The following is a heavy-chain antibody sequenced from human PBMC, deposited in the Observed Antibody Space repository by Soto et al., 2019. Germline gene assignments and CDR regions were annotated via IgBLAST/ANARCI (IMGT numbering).Heavy chain of an antibody. CDR2: ISSSSSYI. V-gene: IGHV3-21*01. J-gene: IGHJ4*02. CDR3: AIKGPRAFDY. CDR1: GFTFSSYS. Sequence: PGGSLRLYCAASGFTFSSYSMNWVRQAPGKGLEWVSSISSSSSYIYYADSVKGRFTISRDNANNSLYLQMNRLRAEDTAVDYCAIKGPRAFDYWGQGTMVTVSS.